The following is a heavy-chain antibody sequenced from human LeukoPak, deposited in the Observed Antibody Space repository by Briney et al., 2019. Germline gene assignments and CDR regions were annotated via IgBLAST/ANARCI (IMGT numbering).Heavy chain of an antibody. J-gene: IGHJ3*02. Sequence: SETLSLTCTVSGGSISSGGYYWSWIRQHPGKGLEWIGYIYDSGSTYYNPSLKSRITISVDTSENRFSLKLSSVTATDTAVYYCARDCSGGSCYGAFDIWGQGTMVTVSS. V-gene: IGHV4-30-4*08. CDR1: GGSISSGGYY. CDR2: IYDSGST. D-gene: IGHD2-15*01. CDR3: ARDCSGGSCYGAFDI.